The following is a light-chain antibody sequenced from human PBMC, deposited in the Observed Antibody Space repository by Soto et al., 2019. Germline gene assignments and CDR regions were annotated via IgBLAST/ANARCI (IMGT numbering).Light chain of an antibody. V-gene: IGKV3D-20*02. J-gene: IGKJ4*01. Sequence: EIVLTQSPATLSLSPGERATLSCRASQSVSSSYLAWYQQKPGQAPRLLIYDASNRATSIPARFSGSGSGTDFTLTISSLDPADFAVEYCQQRSNWSLTFGGGTKVEIK. CDR3: QQRSNWSLT. CDR2: DAS. CDR1: QSVSSSY.